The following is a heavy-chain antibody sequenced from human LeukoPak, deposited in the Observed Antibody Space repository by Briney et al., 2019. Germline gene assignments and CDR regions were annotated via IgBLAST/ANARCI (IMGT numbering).Heavy chain of an antibody. CDR2: ISWNSGSI. CDR1: GFTFDDYA. V-gene: IGHV3-9*01. J-gene: IGHJ3*02. D-gene: IGHD1-26*01. CDR3: ARDEVASWRELLGDDAFDI. Sequence: GGSLRLSCAASGFTFDDYAMHWVRQAPGKGLEWVSGISWNSGSIGYADSVKGRFTISRDNAKNSLYLQMNSLRAEDTALYYCARDEVASWRELLGDDAFDIWGQGTMVTVSS.